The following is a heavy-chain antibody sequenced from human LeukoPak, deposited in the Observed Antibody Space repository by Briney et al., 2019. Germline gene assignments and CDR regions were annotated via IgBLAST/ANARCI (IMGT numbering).Heavy chain of an antibody. CDR2: ISGSGGST. J-gene: IGHJ4*02. CDR1: GFTFSSYA. Sequence: GGSLRLSCAASGFTFSSYAMSWVRQAPGKGLEWVSAISGSGGSTYYADSVKGRFTISRDNSKNTLYLQMNSLRAEDTAVYYCARTIATLYSSSWYGDDYWGQGTLVTVSS. CDR3: ARTIATLYSSSWYGDDY. V-gene: IGHV3-23*01. D-gene: IGHD6-13*01.